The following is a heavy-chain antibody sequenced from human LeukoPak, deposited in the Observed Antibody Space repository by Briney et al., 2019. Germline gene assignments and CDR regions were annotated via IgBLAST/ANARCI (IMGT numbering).Heavy chain of an antibody. D-gene: IGHD3-3*01. V-gene: IGHV4-39*07. CDR1: GGSISSYNSY. CDR2: INHSGST. CDR3: AMRVERSNTITHPSKLDY. J-gene: IGHJ4*02. Sequence: SETLSLTCTVSGGSISSYNSYWSWIRQPPGKGLEWIGEINHSGSTNYNPSLKSRVTISVDTSKNQFSLKLSSVTAADTAVYYCAMRVERSNTITHPSKLDYWGQGTLVTVSS.